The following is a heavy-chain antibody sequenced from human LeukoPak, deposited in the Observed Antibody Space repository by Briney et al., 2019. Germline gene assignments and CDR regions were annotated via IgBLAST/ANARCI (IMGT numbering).Heavy chain of an antibody. CDR2: IYPGNSDT. D-gene: IGHD4-17*01. CDR3: ARKVNYGDRSIDY. J-gene: IGHJ4*02. V-gene: IGHV5-51*01. CDR1: GYRFPDYW. Sequence: GESLKISCKGSGYRFPDYWIGRVRQMPGKGLEWMGIIYPGNSDTRYSPSFQGQVTISADKSISTAYLQWSSLKASDTAIYYCARKVNYGDRSIDYWGQGTLVSVSS.